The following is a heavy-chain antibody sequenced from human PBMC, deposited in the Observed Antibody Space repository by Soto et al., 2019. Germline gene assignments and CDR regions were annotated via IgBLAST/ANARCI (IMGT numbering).Heavy chain of an antibody. CDR2: IYYSGST. Sequence: PSETLSLTCTVSGGSISSSSYYWGWIRQPPGKGLEWIGSIYYSGSTYYNPSLKSRVTISVDTSKNQFSLKLSFVTAADTAVYYCARHATSCYDYWGQGTLVTVSS. CDR1: GGSISSSSYY. V-gene: IGHV4-39*01. CDR3: ARHATSCYDY. D-gene: IGHD2-2*01. J-gene: IGHJ4*02.